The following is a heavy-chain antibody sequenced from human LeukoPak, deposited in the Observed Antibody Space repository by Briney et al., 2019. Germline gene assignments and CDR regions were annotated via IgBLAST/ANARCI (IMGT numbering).Heavy chain of an antibody. V-gene: IGHV3-74*01. D-gene: IGHD1-26*01. Sequence: GGSLRLSCAASGFTFGNFLMNWVRQGPGMGLEWVSRIGRDGRSTFYADSVKGRFTISRDNPKNTLYLHMNSLRAEDTAVYYCVRSDAGCGSYYYSWGQGTLVTVSS. CDR1: GFTFGNFL. CDR3: VRSDAGCGSYYYS. J-gene: IGHJ4*02. CDR2: IGRDGRST.